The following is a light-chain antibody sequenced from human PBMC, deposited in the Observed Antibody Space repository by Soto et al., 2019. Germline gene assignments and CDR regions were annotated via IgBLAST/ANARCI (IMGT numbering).Light chain of an antibody. J-gene: IGKJ1*01. V-gene: IGKV1-27*01. CDR2: AAS. CDR3: QKYDSAPWA. Sequence: IQLTQSPSSLSASVGDRVTITCRASQDIAIYLAWYQQKPGRGPKLLIYAASTLQSGVPSRFSGSGSGTDFTLTISSLQPEDVATYYCQKYDSAPWAFGQGTKVDIK. CDR1: QDIAIY.